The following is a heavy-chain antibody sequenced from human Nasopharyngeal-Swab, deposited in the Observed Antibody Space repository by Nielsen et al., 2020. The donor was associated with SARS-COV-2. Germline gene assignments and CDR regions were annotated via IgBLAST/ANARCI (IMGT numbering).Heavy chain of an antibody. V-gene: IGHV4-34*01. Sequence: SETLSLTCAVYGGSFSGYYWGWIRQPPGKGLEWIGEINHSGSTNYNPSLKSRLTISVDTSKNQFSLKLSSVTAADTAVYYCAGYSSGWTFDYWGQGTLVTVSS. CDR2: INHSGST. CDR3: AGYSSGWTFDY. J-gene: IGHJ4*02. CDR1: GGSFSGYY. D-gene: IGHD6-19*01.